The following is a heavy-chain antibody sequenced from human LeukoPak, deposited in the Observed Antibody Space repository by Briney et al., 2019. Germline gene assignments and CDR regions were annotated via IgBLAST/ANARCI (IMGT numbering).Heavy chain of an antibody. CDR1: GFTFSSYG. V-gene: IGHV3-33*01. Sequence: PGRSLRLSCAASGFTFSSYGMHWVRQAPGKGLEWVAVIWYDGSNKYYADSVKGRFTISRDNSKNTLYLQMNSLRAEDTAVYYCARVRSGYSHENYFDYWGQGTLVTVSS. CDR2: IWYDGSNK. J-gene: IGHJ4*02. CDR3: ARVRSGYSHENYFDY. D-gene: IGHD5-18*01.